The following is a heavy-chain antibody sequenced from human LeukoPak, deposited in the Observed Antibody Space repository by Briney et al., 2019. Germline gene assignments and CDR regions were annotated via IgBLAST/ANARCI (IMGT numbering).Heavy chain of an antibody. CDR3: ARVGGRDYADWFDP. D-gene: IGHD3-16*01. Sequence: GASVKVSCKASGYTFTSYGISWVRQAPGQGLEWMGWISAYNGNTNYAQKFQGRVTITADKSTSTAYMELSSLRSEDTAVYYCARVGGRDYADWFDPWGQGTLVTVSS. V-gene: IGHV1-18*01. CDR2: ISAYNGNT. J-gene: IGHJ5*02. CDR1: GYTFTSYG.